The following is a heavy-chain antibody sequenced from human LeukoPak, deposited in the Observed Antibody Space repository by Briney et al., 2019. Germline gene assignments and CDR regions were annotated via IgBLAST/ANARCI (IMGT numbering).Heavy chain of an antibody. D-gene: IGHD6-19*01. CDR3: VRVAEAGNYYYYYMDV. Sequence: SETLSLTCTVSGGSISSGSYYWSWIRQPAGKGLEWIGRIHTSGSTNYNPSLKSRVTISVDTSKNQFSLKLSSVTAADTAVYYCVRVAEAGNYYYYYMDVWGKGTTVTISS. CDR1: GGSISSGSYY. V-gene: IGHV4-61*02. J-gene: IGHJ6*03. CDR2: IHTSGST.